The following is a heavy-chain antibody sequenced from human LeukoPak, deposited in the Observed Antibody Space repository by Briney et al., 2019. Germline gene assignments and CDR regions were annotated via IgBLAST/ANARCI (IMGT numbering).Heavy chain of an antibody. CDR2: IYYTGST. CDR1: GGSISSYY. CDR3: ARRRVGAISSYNWFDP. Sequence: SETLSLTCTVSGGSISSYYWSWIRQPPGKGLEWIGYIYYTGSTNYNPSLKSRVTISVDTSKNQFSLKLNSVTAADTAVYYCARRRVGAISSYNWFDPWGQGTLVTVSS. J-gene: IGHJ5*02. V-gene: IGHV4-59*08. D-gene: IGHD1-26*01.